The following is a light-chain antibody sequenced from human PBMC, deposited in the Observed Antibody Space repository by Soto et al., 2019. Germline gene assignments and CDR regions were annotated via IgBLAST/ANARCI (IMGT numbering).Light chain of an antibody. J-gene: IGKJ5*01. CDR3: QQYNNWPST. Sequence: EIVMTQSPATLSVSPGERATLSCRASQSVSRNLAWYQQKPGQAPRLLIYGASTRATGIPARFSGSGSVTEFTLTISSLQSEDFAVYSCQQYNNWPSTFGQGTLLEIK. CDR1: QSVSRN. V-gene: IGKV3-15*01. CDR2: GAS.